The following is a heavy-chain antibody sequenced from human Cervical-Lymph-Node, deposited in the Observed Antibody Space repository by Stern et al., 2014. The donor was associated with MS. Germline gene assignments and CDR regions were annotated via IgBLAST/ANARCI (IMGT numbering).Heavy chain of an antibody. J-gene: IGHJ4*02. CDR1: GGSLRSYY. Sequence: VELQESGPGLVKPSETLSLTCTVSGGSLRSYYWNWIRQAPGKGLEWLGVFYHTGSVNYNPSLSSRVAMSVDTSKNQFSLTVSSVTAADTAVYYCAREGEYCSGSRCYPFLDYWGQGTLVTVSS. V-gene: IGHV4-59*01. D-gene: IGHD2-15*01. CDR2: FYHTGSV. CDR3: AREGEYCSGSRCYPFLDY.